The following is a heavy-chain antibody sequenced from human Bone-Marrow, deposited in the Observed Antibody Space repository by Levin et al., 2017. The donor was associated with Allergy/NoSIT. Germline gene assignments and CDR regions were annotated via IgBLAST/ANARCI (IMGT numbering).Heavy chain of an antibody. CDR1: GYKFSKYW. J-gene: IGHJ4*02. Sequence: GGSLRLSCKGSGYKFSKYWITWVRQVPGKGLEWMGRIDPSDSYTSYSPSFQGHVVISVDKSISTAYLQWSSLKASDTAMYYCTRHDGGSSWFLFDHWGQGAMVTVSS. CDR3: TRHDGGSSWFLFDH. V-gene: IGHV5-10-1*01. CDR2: IDPSDSYT. D-gene: IGHD6-13*01.